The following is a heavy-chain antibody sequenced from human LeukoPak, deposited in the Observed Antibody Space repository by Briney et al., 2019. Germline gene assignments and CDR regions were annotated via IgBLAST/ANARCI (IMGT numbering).Heavy chain of an antibody. CDR1: GGSVRDDY. J-gene: IGHJ4*02. CDR2: IYYSGST. Sequence: SETLSLTCTFSGGSVRDDYWSWIRQPPGKGLEWIGNIYYSGSTNYNPSLKSRVTMSLDTSKSQFSLELSSVTAADTAVYYCARGETYNSGYPYFDSWGQGTLVTVSS. CDR3: ARGETYNSGYPYFDS. D-gene: IGHD5-18*01. V-gene: IGHV4-59*02.